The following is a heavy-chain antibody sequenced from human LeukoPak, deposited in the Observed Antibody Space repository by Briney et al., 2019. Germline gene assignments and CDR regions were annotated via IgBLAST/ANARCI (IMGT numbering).Heavy chain of an antibody. CDR2: IYYSGST. CDR1: GVSISSYY. V-gene: IGHV4-59*01. CDR3: ARWVWDGYNDYFDY. J-gene: IGHJ4*02. D-gene: IGHD5-24*01. Sequence: SETLSLTCTVSGVSISSYYWSWIRQPPGKGLEWIGYIYYSGSTNYNPSLKSRVTISVDTSKNQFSLKLSSVTAADTAVYYCARWVWDGYNDYFDYWGQGTLVTVSS.